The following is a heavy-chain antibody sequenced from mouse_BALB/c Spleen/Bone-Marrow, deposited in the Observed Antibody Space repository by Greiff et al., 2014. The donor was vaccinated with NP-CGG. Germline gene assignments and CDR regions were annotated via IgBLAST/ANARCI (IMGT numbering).Heavy chain of an antibody. J-gene: IGHJ1*01. CDR2: ISDGGSPT. V-gene: IGHV5-4*02. Sequence: ELKLVESGGGLVKPGGSLKLSCAASGFTFSDYYMCWVRQTPEKRLEWVATISDGGSPTYYPDTVKGRFTISRDNAKNNLYLQMSSLKSEDTAMYYCVRDGDWYFDVWGAGTTVTVSS. CDR3: VRDGDWYFDV. CDR1: GFTFSDYY.